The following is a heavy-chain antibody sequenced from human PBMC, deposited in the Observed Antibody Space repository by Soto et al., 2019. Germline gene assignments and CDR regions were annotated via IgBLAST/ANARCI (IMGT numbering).Heavy chain of an antibody. D-gene: IGHD2-15*01. CDR3: AVIGVVDATHWFDP. V-gene: IGHV3-21*01. Sequence: EVQLVESGVGLVKPGGSLRLSSAASGFTFSSYSMNWVREAPGKGLEWVSSISSSSTYIYYADSVKGRFTISRDNAKNSLYLQMNSLRAEDTTLYYCAVIGVVDATHWFDPWGQGTLVTVSS. CDR2: ISSSSTYI. CDR1: GFTFSSYS. J-gene: IGHJ5*02.